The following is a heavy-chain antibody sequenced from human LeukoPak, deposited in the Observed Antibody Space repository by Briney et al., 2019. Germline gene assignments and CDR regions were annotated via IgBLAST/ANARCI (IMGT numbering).Heavy chain of an antibody. CDR3: ARRNYYDSPFDY. J-gene: IGHJ4*02. V-gene: IGHV4-4*02. D-gene: IGHD3-22*01. CDR1: GGSISSSNW. CDR2: IYHSGST. Sequence: SGTLSLTCAVSGGSISSSNWWSWVRQPPGKGLEWIGEIYHSGSTNYNPSLKSRVTISVDTSKNQFSLKLSSVTAADTAVYYCARRNYYDSPFDYWGQGTLVTVSS.